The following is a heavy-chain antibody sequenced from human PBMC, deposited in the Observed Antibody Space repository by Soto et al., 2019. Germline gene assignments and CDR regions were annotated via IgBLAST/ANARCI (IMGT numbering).Heavy chain of an antibody. CDR3: ARDHDYYDSSGYYGSYFDY. D-gene: IGHD3-22*01. Sequence: GSLRLSCAASGFTFSGTWMHWARQIPGKGLLWVSVIYSGGSTYYADSVKGRFTISRDNSKNTLYLQMNSLRAEDTAVYYCARDHDYYDSSGYYGSYFDYWGQGTLVTVSS. CDR1: GFTFSGTW. J-gene: IGHJ4*02. CDR2: IYSGGST. V-gene: IGHV3-66*01.